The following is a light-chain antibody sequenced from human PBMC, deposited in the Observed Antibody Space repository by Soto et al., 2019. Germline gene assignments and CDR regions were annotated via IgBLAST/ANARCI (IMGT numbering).Light chain of an antibody. CDR1: QSIVSW. V-gene: IGKV1-5*03. CDR3: HQYHSYWT. J-gene: IGKJ1*01. CDR2: KAS. Sequence: DIQMTQSPSTLSAFVGDRVTITCRASQSIVSWLAWYQQKPGKVPKLLIYKASTLQNGVPSRFSGGGSGTEFTLTISSLQPDEFATYYCHQYHSYWTFGQGTKVVIK.